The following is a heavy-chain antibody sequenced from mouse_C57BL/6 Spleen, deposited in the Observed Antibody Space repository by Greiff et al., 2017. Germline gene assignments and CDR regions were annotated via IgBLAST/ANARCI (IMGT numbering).Heavy chain of an antibody. CDR1: GFTFSSYA. D-gene: IGHD4-1*01. CDR3: ARGLGRGFAY. Sequence: EVMLVESGGGLVKLGGSLKLSCAASGFTFSSYAMSWVRQTPEKRLEWVATISDGGSYTYYPDNVKGRFTISRDNAKNNLYLQMSHLKSEDTAMYYCARGLGRGFAYWGQGTLVTVSA. V-gene: IGHV5-4*03. J-gene: IGHJ3*01. CDR2: ISDGGSYT.